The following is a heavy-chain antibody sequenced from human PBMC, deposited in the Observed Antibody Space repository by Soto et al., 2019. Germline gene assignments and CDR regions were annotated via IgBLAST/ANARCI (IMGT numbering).Heavy chain of an antibody. J-gene: IGHJ4*02. Sequence: QVQLVQSGAEVKKPGSSVKVSCKASGGTFSSYTISWVRQAPGQGLEWMGRIIPILGIANYAQKFQGRVTVPADKATGPAYMGVSSLRSEDTAVYYCARVEERGIDYWGQGTLVTVSS. CDR2: IIPILGIA. CDR1: GGTFSSYT. CDR3: ARVEERGIDY. D-gene: IGHD6-13*01. V-gene: IGHV1-69*02.